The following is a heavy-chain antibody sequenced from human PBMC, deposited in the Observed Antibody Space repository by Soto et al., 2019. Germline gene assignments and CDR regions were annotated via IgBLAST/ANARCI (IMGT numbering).Heavy chain of an antibody. D-gene: IGHD5-12*01. CDR3: ARDPKIVATTYYYYYMDV. CDR1: GYTFTSYA. J-gene: IGHJ6*03. CDR2: INAGNGNT. Sequence: ASVKVSCKASGYTFTSYAMHWGRQAPGQRLEWMGWINAGNGNTKYSQKFQGRVTITRDTSASTAYMELSSLRSEDTAVYYCARDPKIVATTYYYYYMDVWAKGPRSPSP. V-gene: IGHV1-3*01.